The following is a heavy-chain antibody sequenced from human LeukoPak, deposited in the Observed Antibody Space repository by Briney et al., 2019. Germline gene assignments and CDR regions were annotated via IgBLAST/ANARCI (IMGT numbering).Heavy chain of an antibody. CDR3: ARELGATVVNYGMDV. CDR2: IYYSVST. J-gene: IGHJ6*02. Sequence: SETLSLTCTVSGGSISNYYWSWIRQPPGKGLEWIGYIYYSVSTNYHPSLKSRVTMSVDTSKNQLSLKLTSMTAADTAVYYCARELGATVVNYGMDVWGQGTTVTVS. V-gene: IGHV4-59*01. CDR1: GGSISNYY. D-gene: IGHD4-23*01.